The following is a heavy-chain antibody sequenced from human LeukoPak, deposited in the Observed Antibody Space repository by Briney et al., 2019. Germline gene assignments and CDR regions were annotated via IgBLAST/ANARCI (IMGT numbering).Heavy chain of an antibody. CDR2: INSDGSST. CDR1: GFTLSSYW. D-gene: IGHD6-19*01. V-gene: IGHV3-74*01. Sequence: PGGSLGLSCAASGFTLSSYWMHGVRQAPGKGLVWVSRINSDGSSTSYADSVKGRFTISRDNAKNTLYLQMNSLRAEDTAVYYCARVQQQWLVEANFDYWGQGTLVTVSS. J-gene: IGHJ4*02. CDR3: ARVQQQWLVEANFDY.